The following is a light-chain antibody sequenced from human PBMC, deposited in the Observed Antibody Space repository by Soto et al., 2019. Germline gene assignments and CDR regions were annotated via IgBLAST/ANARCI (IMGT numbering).Light chain of an antibody. J-gene: IGLJ3*02. CDR3: SSYAGSNNWV. CDR1: SSDVGGYNS. CDR2: EVT. V-gene: IGLV2-8*01. Sequence: QSVLTQPPSASGSPGQSVTISCTGTSSDVGGYNSVSWYQQHPGTAPKLMIYEVTKRPSGVPDRFSGSKSGNTASLTVSGLQAEDEADYYYSSYAGSNNWVFGGGTKLTVL.